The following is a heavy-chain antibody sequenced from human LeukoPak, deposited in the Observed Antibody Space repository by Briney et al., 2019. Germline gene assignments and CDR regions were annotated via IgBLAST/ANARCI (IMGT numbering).Heavy chain of an antibody. J-gene: IGHJ4*02. CDR2: IYYSGST. Sequence: SETLSLTCTVSGGSISSGGYYWSWIRQHPGKGLEWIGYIYYSGSTYYNPSLKSRVTISVDTSKNQFSLKLSSVTAADTAVYSCARSTLRGSDYWGQGTLVTVSS. D-gene: IGHD3-16*01. V-gene: IGHV4-31*03. CDR1: GGSISSGGYY. CDR3: ARSTLRGSDY.